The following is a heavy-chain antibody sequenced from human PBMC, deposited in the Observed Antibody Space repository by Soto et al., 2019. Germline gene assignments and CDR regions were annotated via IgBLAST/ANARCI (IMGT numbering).Heavy chain of an antibody. CDR3: ARRYGGTFDY. CDR2: IYYSGST. J-gene: IGHJ4*02. CDR1: GGSISSYY. V-gene: IGHV4-59*01. Sequence: SETLSLTCTVSGGSISSYYWSWIRQPPGKGLELIGYIYYSGSTNYNPSLKSRVTISVDTSKNQFSLKLSSVTAADTAVYYCARRYGGTFDYWGQGTLVTVSS. D-gene: IGHD2-15*01.